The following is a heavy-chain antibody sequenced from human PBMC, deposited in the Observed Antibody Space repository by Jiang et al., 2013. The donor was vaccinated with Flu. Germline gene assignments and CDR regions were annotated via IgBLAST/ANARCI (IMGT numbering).Heavy chain of an antibody. CDR3: ARGWKEEKTAIPDWYFDL. D-gene: IGHD2-21*02. J-gene: IGHJ2*01. V-gene: IGHV6-1*01. Sequence: SQTLSLTCAISGDSVSSNSAAWNWIRQSPSRGLEWLGRTHYRSNWYNDYAVSVQGRVSINPDTSKNQSSLQLKSVTPEDTAVYYCARGWKEEKTAIPDWYFDLWGRGILVTVSS. CDR1: GDSVSSNSAA. CDR2: THYRSNWYN.